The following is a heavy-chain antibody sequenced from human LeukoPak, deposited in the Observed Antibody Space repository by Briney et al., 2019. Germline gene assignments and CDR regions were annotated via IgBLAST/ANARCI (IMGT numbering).Heavy chain of an antibody. CDR2: IYTSGST. CDR3: ARGGYYGDYCWFDP. V-gene: IGHV4-4*07. J-gene: IGHJ5*02. Sequence: SETLSLTCTVSGGSISSYYWSWIRQPAGKGLEWIGRIYTSGSTNYNPSLKSRVTISVDTSKNQFSLKLSSVTAADTAVYYCARGGYYGDYCWFDPWGQGTLVTVSS. D-gene: IGHD4-17*01. CDR1: GGSISSYY.